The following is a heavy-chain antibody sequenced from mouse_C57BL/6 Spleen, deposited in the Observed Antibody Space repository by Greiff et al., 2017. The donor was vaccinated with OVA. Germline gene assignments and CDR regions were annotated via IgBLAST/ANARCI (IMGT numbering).Heavy chain of an antibody. CDR3: ARSDYYGSSSHWYFDV. CDR2: INPNNGGT. D-gene: IGHD1-1*01. Sequence: EVKLQESGPELVKPGASVKMSCKASGYTFTDYNMHWVKQSHGKSLEWIGYINPNNGGTSYNQKFKGKATLTVNKSSSTAYMELRSLTSEDSAVYYCARSDYYGSSSHWYFDVWGTGTTVTVSS. V-gene: IGHV1-22*01. J-gene: IGHJ1*03. CDR1: GYTFTDYN.